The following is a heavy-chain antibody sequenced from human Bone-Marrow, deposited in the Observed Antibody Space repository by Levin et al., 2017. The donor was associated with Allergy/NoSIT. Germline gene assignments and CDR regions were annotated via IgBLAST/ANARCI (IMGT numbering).Heavy chain of an antibody. V-gene: IGHV4-34*01. CDR3: ARGLSGSYSGTYYFDY. J-gene: IGHJ4*02. Sequence: PSETLSLTCAVHGVSFRGYHWSWIRQPPGKGLELIGDINHSGNTNYNPSLKSRLTMSVDTSNGQFSLRLSSVTAADTAVYYCARGLSGSYSGTYYFDYWGQGTLVTVSS. CDR2: INHSGNT. CDR1: GVSFRGYH. D-gene: IGHD1-26*01.